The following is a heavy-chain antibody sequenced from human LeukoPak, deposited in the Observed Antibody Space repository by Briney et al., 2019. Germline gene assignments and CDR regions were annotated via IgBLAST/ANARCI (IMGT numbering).Heavy chain of an antibody. Sequence: GGSLRLSCTASGFTFGDYAMSWVRQAPGKGLEWVGFIRSKAYGGTTEYAASVKGRFTISRDDSKSIAYLQMNSLKTEDTAVYYCTRTETASYYDFWSGSYYYYYMDVWGKGTTVTVSS. J-gene: IGHJ6*03. CDR2: IRSKAYGGTT. D-gene: IGHD3-3*01. CDR1: GFTFGDYA. V-gene: IGHV3-49*04. CDR3: TRTETASYYDFWSGSYYYYYMDV.